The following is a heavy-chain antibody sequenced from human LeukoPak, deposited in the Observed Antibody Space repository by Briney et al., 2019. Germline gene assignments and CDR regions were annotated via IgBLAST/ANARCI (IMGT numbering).Heavy chain of an antibody. V-gene: IGHV1-8*01. Sequence: ASVKVSCKASGYTFTSYDINWVRQATGQGLEWMGWMNPNSGNTGYAQKFQGRVTMTRDTSISTAYMELSRLRSDDTAVYYCARDFGDGYNSVDYWGQGTLVTVSS. CDR1: GYTFTSYD. CDR3: ARDFGDGYNSVDY. CDR2: MNPNSGNT. J-gene: IGHJ4*02. D-gene: IGHD5-24*01.